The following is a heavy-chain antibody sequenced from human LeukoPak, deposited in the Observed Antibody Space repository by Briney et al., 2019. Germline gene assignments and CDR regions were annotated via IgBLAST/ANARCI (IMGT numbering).Heavy chain of an antibody. CDR3: AKDRRGPSWFDP. J-gene: IGHJ5*02. V-gene: IGHV3-23*01. Sequence: GGSLRLSCAASGFTFSSYAMSWVRQAPVKGLEWVSAISGSGGSTYYADSVKGRFAISRDNSKNTLYLQMNSLRAKDTAVYYCAKDRRGPSWFDPWGQGTLVTVSS. CDR2: ISGSGGST. CDR1: GFTFSSYA.